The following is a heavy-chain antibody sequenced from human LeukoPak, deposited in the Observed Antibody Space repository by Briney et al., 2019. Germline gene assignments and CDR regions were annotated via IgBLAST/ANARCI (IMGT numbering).Heavy chain of an antibody. J-gene: IGHJ6*02. CDR3: ARDSRDYYDNSGHYYYYGMDV. Sequence: SETLSLTCAVYGGSFSGYYWSWIRQPPGKGLEWIGEINHSGSTNYNPSLKSRVTISVDTSNNQFSLKLSSVTAADTAVYYCARDSRDYYDNSGHYYYYGMDVWGQGTTVTVSS. D-gene: IGHD3-22*01. CDR2: INHSGST. V-gene: IGHV4-34*01. CDR1: GGSFSGYY.